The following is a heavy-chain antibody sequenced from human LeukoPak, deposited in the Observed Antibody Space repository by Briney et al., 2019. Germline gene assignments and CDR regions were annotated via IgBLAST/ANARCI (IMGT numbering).Heavy chain of an antibody. J-gene: IGHJ4*02. CDR3: AKGPRYVDS. CDR2: ISYDGSNE. V-gene: IGHV3-30*04. CDR1: GFTFSSYV. D-gene: IGHD2-2*01. Sequence: GGSLRLSCAASGFTFSSYVMHWVRQAPGKGLEWVAIISYDGSNEYYADSVKGRFTISRDNSKNTLYLQMNSLRAEDTAVYYCAKGPRYVDSWGQGTLVTVSS.